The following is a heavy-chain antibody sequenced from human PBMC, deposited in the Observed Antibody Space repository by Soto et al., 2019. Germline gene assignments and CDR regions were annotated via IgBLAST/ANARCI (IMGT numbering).Heavy chain of an antibody. V-gene: IGHV3-73*01. CDR1: GFTFSCSA. J-gene: IGHJ6*02. D-gene: IGHD3-3*01. CDR3: TRLYDFWSGYAYGMDV. CDR2: IRSKANSYAT. Sequence: GGSLRLSCAASGFTFSCSAMHWVRQASGKGLEWVGRIRSKANSYATAYAASVKGRFTISRDDSKNTAYLQMNSLKTEDTAVYYCTRLYDFWSGYAYGMDVWGQGTTVTVSS.